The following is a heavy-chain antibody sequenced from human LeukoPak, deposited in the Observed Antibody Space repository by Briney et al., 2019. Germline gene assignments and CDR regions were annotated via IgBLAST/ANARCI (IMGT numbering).Heavy chain of an antibody. CDR2: MNPNSGNT. J-gene: IGHJ4*02. D-gene: IGHD5-24*01. V-gene: IGHV1-8*01. CDR1: GCTFTSYD. CDR3: ARVLPGRGVGS. Sequence: ASVKVSCKASGCTFTSYDINWVRQATGQGLAWMGWMNPNSGNTGYAQKFQGRVTMTRNTSISTAYLELSSLRSEDRGVYYCARVLPGRGVGSWGQGTLVTVSS.